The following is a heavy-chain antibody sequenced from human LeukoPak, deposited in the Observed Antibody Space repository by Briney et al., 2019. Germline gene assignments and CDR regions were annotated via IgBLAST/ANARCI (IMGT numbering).Heavy chain of an antibody. Sequence: EASVKVSCKASGYTFTSYGINWVRQAPGQGLEWMGWISAYNGNTNYAQELQGRVTMTTDTSTTTAYMELRSLRSDDTAVYYCARPQEEDGYNYNWAFDYWGQGTLVTVSS. CDR3: ARPQEEDGYNYNWAFDY. V-gene: IGHV1-18*01. CDR2: ISAYNGNT. D-gene: IGHD5-24*01. J-gene: IGHJ4*02. CDR1: GYTFTSYG.